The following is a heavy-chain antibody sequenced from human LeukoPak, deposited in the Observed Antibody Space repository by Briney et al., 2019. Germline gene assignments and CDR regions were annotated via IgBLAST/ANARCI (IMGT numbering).Heavy chain of an antibody. Sequence: GGSLRLSCAASGFTSSNAWMSWVRQAPGKGLEWVGRIKSKTDGGTTDYAAPVKGRFTISRDDSKNTLYLQMNSLKTEDTAVYYCTTDWALYGGFDYWGQGTLVTVSS. CDR3: TTDWALYGGFDY. D-gene: IGHD4-23*01. J-gene: IGHJ4*02. V-gene: IGHV3-15*01. CDR2: IKSKTDGGTT. CDR1: GFTSSNAW.